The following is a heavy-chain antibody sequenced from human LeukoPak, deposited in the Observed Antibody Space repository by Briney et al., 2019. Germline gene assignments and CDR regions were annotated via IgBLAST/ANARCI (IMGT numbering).Heavy chain of an antibody. J-gene: IGHJ5*02. D-gene: IGHD3-22*01. CDR1: GFTFSSYW. CDR2: IKQDGSEK. CDR3: ARDPMIVT. V-gene: IGHV3-7*01. Sequence: PGGSLRLSCAASGFTFSSYWTSWVRQAPGKGLEWVANIKQDGSEKYYVDSVKGRFTISRDNAKNSLYLQMNSLRAEDTAVYYCARDPMIVTWGQGTLVTVSS.